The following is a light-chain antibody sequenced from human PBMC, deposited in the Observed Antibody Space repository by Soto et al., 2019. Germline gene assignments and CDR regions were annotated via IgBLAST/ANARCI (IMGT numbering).Light chain of an antibody. V-gene: IGLV2-8*01. CDR1: SSDVGAYNY. J-gene: IGLJ3*02. Sequence: QSALTQPPSASGSPGQSVTISCTGTSSDVGAYNYVSWYQQHPGKAPKLMISEVSKRPSGVPDRFSGSKSGNTASLTVSGLQDEDGADYYCSSFAADNNVVFGGGTQLTVL. CDR2: EVS. CDR3: SSFAADNNVV.